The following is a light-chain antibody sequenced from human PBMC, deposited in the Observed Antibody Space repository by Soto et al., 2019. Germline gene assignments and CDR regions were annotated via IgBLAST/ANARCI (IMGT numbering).Light chain of an antibody. CDR3: QQSYSTTKK. J-gene: IGKJ1*01. Sequence: DIQMTQSPSSLSASVGYRVSITCRASQSISSYLNWYQQKPGKAPKLLVYTTSTLQSGVPSRFSGSGSGTDFTLTISSLQPEDFATYYCQQSYSTTKKFGQGTRWISN. CDR1: QSISSY. CDR2: TTS. V-gene: IGKV1-39*01.